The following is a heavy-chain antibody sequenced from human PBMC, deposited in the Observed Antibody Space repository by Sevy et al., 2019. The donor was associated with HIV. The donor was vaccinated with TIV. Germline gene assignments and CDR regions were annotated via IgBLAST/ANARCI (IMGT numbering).Heavy chain of an antibody. CDR2: IYYSGIT. CDR1: GGSISSGDYY. D-gene: IGHD2-2*01. V-gene: IGHV4-30-4*01. Sequence: TLSLTCSVSGGSISSGDYYWTWMRQSPGKGLEWIGYIYYSGITYYNPSLKSRVIISIDTVKIQFSLKLSSVTAADTAVYYCARYCSRTSLHNWFDPWGQGTLVTVSS. CDR3: ARYCSRTSLHNWFDP. J-gene: IGHJ5*02.